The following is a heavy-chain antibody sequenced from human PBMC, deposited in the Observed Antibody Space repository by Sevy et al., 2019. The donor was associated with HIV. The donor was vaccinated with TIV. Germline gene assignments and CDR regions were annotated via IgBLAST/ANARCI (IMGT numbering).Heavy chain of an antibody. CDR1: GFTFNDYD. Sequence: GGSLRLSCAASGFTFNDYDMSWVRQAPGKGLKWVSAINWNGAGTSYADSVKGRFTVSRDNAKNSLYLQMNTLRVEDTAFYYCAREKFCGGDCYYFDYWGQGILDTVSS. CDR2: INWNGAGT. V-gene: IGHV3-20*04. D-gene: IGHD2-21*02. CDR3: AREKFCGGDCYYFDY. J-gene: IGHJ4*02.